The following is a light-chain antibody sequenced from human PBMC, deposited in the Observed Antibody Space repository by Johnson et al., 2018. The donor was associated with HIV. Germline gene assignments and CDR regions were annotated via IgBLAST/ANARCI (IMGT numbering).Light chain of an antibody. CDR3: GTWDSRLSTYV. Sequence: QSVLTQPPSVSAAPGQKVTISCSGSSSNVGNNYVSWYQQLPGAAPKLLIYETNKRPSGIPDRFSGSKSGTSATLGITALQTGDEADYYCGTWDSRLSTYVFGTGTKVTVL. CDR2: ETN. J-gene: IGLJ1*01. V-gene: IGLV1-51*02. CDR1: SSNVGNNY.